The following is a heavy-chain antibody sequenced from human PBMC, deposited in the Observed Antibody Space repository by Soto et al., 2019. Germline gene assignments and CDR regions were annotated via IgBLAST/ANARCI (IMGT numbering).Heavy chain of an antibody. V-gene: IGHV3-33*01. J-gene: IGHJ4*02. Sequence: QVQLVESGGGVVQPGTSLRLSCAASGFTFSAYGRHWVRQAPGKGLEWVAIIWYDGSNQYYADTVKGRFTISRDNSKNPQDLQMHSMRAEDTAIYYCARDSGRVGAAIDWGQGSLVTVSS. CDR2: IWYDGSNQ. D-gene: IGHD1-26*01. CDR1: GFTFSAYG. CDR3: ARDSGRVGAAID.